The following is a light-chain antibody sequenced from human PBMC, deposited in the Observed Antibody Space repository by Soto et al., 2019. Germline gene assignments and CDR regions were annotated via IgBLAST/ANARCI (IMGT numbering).Light chain of an antibody. J-gene: IGKJ3*01. Sequence: IQLTQSPSSLSASVGDRVTITCRASQGISSFVAWYQQKPGKAPKLLIYGAATLQSGVPSRFRGSGSGTDFTLTIGSLQPEDFATYYCQQLNSFPIPFGPGTKVDI. CDR2: GAA. CDR1: QGISSF. CDR3: QQLNSFPIP. V-gene: IGKV1-9*01.